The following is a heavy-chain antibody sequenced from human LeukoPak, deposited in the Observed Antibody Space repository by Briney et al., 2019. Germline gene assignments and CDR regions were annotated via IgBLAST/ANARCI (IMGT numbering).Heavy chain of an antibody. CDR2: ISSSSSYI. Sequence: GGSLRLSRAASGFTFSSYNMNWVRQAPGKGLQWVSSISSSSSYIYYADSVKGRFTISRDNAKNSLYLQMNSLRAEDTAVYYCARDLRNDYWGQGTLVTVSS. CDR1: GFTFSSYN. CDR3: ARDLRNDY. J-gene: IGHJ4*02. V-gene: IGHV3-21*01.